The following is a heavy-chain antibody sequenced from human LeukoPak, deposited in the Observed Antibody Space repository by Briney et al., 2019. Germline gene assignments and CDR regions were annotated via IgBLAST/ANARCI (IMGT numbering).Heavy chain of an antibody. Sequence: GGSLRLSCAASGLTPSSCGMSWVRQAPGKGLEWVSAISGSGDGTYYADSVKGRFTISRDNSKSMLYLEMNSLRAEDTATYYCAARPTTPAVAPSDLWGQGTLVTVSS. J-gene: IGHJ5*02. V-gene: IGHV3-23*01. CDR1: GLTPSSCG. CDR2: ISGSGDGT. D-gene: IGHD6-19*01. CDR3: AARPTTPAVAPSDL.